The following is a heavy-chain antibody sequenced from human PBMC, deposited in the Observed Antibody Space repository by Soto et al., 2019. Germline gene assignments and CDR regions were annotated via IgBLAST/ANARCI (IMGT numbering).Heavy chain of an antibody. CDR1: GGTFSSYA. CDR2: IIPIFGTA. Sequence: ASVKVSCKASGGTFSSYAISWVRQAPGQGLEWMGGIIPIFGTANYAQKFQGRVTITADESTSTAYMELSSLRSEDTAVYYCARDDTSEYGMDVWGQGTTVTVSS. CDR3: ARDDTSEYGMDV. V-gene: IGHV1-69*13. J-gene: IGHJ6*02. D-gene: IGHD2-2*02.